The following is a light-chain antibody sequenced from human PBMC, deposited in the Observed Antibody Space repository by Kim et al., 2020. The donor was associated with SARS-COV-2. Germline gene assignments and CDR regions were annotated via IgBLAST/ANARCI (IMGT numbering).Light chain of an antibody. V-gene: IGKV1-17*01. Sequence: GDRVTITCRASQDIRNELGWYQQNPGRAPKRLIYGSSRLHSGVPSRFSGIGSGTEFTLTISSLQPEDFATYFFLQHNTYPITFGQGTRL. J-gene: IGKJ5*01. CDR2: GSS. CDR3: LQHNTYPIT. CDR1: QDIRNE.